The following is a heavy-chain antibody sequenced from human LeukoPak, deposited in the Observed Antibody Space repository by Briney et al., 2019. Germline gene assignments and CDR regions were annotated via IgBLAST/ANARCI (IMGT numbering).Heavy chain of an antibody. CDR3: AKRGVVIRVILVGFHKEAYYFES. D-gene: IGHD3/OR15-3a*01. V-gene: IGHV3-23*01. J-gene: IGHJ4*02. CDR1: GITLSNYG. CDR2: ISDSGGST. Sequence: GSLRLSCAVSGITLSNYGMSWVRQAPGKGLGWVAGISDSGGSTNYADSVKGRFTISRDNPKNTLYLQMNSLRAEDTAVYFCAKRGVVIRVILVGFHKEAYYFESWGQGALVTVSS.